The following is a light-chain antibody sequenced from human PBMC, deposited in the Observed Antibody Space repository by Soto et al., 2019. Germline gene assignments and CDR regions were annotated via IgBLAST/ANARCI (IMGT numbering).Light chain of an antibody. V-gene: IGKV1-5*03. CDR2: KAS. CDR3: RQYNSLSGT. Sequence: DIQMTQSPSTLSASIGDRVTITCRTSQDISSWLAWYQQKPGKAPKLLIYKASTLESGVPSRFNGSGSGTEFSLTISSLQPDDFATYNCRQYNSLSGTFGQGTKVEIK. J-gene: IGKJ1*01. CDR1: QDISSW.